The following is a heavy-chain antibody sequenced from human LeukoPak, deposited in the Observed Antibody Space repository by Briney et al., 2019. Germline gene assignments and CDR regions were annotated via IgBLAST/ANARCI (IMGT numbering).Heavy chain of an antibody. CDR3: TTVGVKIPGDAFDI. Sequence: GGSLRLSCAASGFTFSNAWMSWVRQAPGKGLEWVGRIKSKTDGGTTDYAAPVKGRFTISRDDSKNTLYLQMNSLKTEDTAVYYCTTVGVKIPGDAFDIWGQGTMVTVSS. CDR2: IKSKTDGGTT. V-gene: IGHV3-15*01. CDR1: GFTFSNAW. J-gene: IGHJ3*02. D-gene: IGHD3-16*01.